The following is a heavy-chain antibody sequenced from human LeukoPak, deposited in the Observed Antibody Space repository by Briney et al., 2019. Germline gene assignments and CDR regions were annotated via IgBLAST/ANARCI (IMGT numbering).Heavy chain of an antibody. V-gene: IGHV4-38-2*02. Sequence: SETLSLTCTVSGYSISSGYYWGWIRPPPGKGLEWIGSIYHSGSTYYNPSLKSRVTISVDTSKNQFSLKLSSVTAADTAVYYCARDDRRRGDYGDYGGYDYYYGMDVWGQGTTVTVSS. CDR1: GYSISSGYY. CDR2: IYHSGST. J-gene: IGHJ6*02. D-gene: IGHD4-17*01. CDR3: ARDDRRRGDYGDYGGYDYYYGMDV.